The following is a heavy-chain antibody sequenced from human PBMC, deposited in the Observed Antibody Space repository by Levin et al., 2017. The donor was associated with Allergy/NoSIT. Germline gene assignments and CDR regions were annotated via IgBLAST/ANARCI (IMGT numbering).Heavy chain of an antibody. CDR1: GYTFTSYA. V-gene: IGHV7-4-1*02. CDR2: INTNTGNP. D-gene: IGHD3-16*01. J-gene: IGHJ4*02. Sequence: ASVKVSCKASGYTFTSYAMNWVRQAPGQGLEWMGWINTNTGNPTYAQGFTGRFVFTLDTSVSTAYLQISSLQAEDTAVYYCARDSIADTQSFDYWGQGTLVTVSS. CDR3: ARDSIADTQSFDY.